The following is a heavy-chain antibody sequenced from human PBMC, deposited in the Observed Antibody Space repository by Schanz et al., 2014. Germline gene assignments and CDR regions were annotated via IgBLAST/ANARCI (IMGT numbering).Heavy chain of an antibody. CDR3: ARDERVLGWFDP. D-gene: IGHD1-1*01. CDR1: GYTFTRSG. Sequence: QVQLVQSGGEVKTPGASVKVSCKASGYTFTRSGISWVRQAPGQGLEWMGWIGGSDGNTNFAQKFQGRVTMTWDRSISTANMELSRLRSDDTAVYYCARDERVLGWFDPWGQGTLVIVSS. V-gene: IGHV1-18*01. CDR2: IGGSDGNT. J-gene: IGHJ5*02.